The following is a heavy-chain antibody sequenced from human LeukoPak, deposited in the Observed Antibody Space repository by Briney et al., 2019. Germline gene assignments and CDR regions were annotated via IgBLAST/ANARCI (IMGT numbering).Heavy chain of an antibody. Sequence: ASVKVSCKASGYTFTGYYMHWVRQAPGQGLEWMGWINPNSGGTNYAQKFQGRVTMTRDTSISTAYMELSRLRSDDTAVYYCARERRNGYSYFDYWGQGTLVTLSS. CDR3: ARERRNGYSYFDY. J-gene: IGHJ4*02. V-gene: IGHV1-2*02. CDR1: GYTFTGYY. CDR2: INPNSGGT. D-gene: IGHD5-18*01.